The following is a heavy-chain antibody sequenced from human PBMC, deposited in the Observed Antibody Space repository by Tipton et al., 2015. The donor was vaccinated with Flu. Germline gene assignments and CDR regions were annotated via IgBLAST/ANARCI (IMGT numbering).Heavy chain of an antibody. Sequence: TLSLTCTVSGGSISSSSYYWGWIRQPPGKGLEWIGSIYYSGSTYYNPSLKSRVTISVDTSKNQFSLKLSSVTAADTAVYYCARAGGYGYDSWGQGTLVTVSS. CDR2: IYYSGST. CDR1: GGSISSSSYY. D-gene: IGHD5-18*01. V-gene: IGHV4-39*07. J-gene: IGHJ4*02. CDR3: ARAGGYGYDS.